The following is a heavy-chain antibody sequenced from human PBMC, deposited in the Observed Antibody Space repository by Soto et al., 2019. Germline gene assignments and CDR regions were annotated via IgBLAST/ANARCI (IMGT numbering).Heavy chain of an antibody. J-gene: IGHJ4*02. CDR3: ARVGGVAARTFDY. D-gene: IGHD6-6*01. V-gene: IGHV4-59*01. CDR2: IYYSGST. CDR1: GGSINDFY. Sequence: PSGTLSLTCTVSGGSINDFYWSLMRQPPGKGLEWIGYIYYSGSTDYNPSLKGRVTISVDTSKNQLSLKLRSVTAADTAVYYCARVGGVAARTFDYWGQGTLVTVSS.